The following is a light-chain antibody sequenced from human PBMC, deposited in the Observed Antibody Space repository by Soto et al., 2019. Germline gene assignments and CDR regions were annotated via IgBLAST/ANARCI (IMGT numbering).Light chain of an antibody. J-gene: IGKJ1*01. Sequence: IVLIQSPATLSVSPGERATLSCRASQSVSSNLAWYQQKPGQAPRLLIYGASTRATGIPARFSGSGSGTEFTLTIRSLQSEDFAVYYCQQYNNWPPWTVGQGTKVDIK. CDR1: QSVSSN. CDR3: QQYNNWPPWT. V-gene: IGKV3-15*01. CDR2: GAS.